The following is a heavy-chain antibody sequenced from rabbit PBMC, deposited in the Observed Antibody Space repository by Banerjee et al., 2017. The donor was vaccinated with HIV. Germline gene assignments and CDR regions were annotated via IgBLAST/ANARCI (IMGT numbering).Heavy chain of an antibody. CDR1: GFSFSNKYV. CDR3: ARAYVDGSVGVWNL. V-gene: IGHV1S40*01. Sequence: QSLEESGGDLVKPEGSLTLTCTASGFSFSNKYVMCWVRQAPGKGLEWIACINTSSGSTVYATWAKGRFTISRTSSTTVALQMTSLTAADTATYFCARAYVDGSVGVWNLWGQGTLVTVS. D-gene: IGHD5-1*01. J-gene: IGHJ4*01. CDR2: INTSSGST.